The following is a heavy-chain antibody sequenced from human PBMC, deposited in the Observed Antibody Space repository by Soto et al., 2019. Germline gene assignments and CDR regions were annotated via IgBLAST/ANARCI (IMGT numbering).Heavy chain of an antibody. J-gene: IGHJ3*02. V-gene: IGHV1-69*13. CDR2: IIPIFGTA. Sequence: SVKVSCKASGGTFSSYAISWVRQAPGQGLEWMGGIIPIFGTANYAQKFQGRVTITADESTSTAYMELSRLRSDDTAVYYCARSARYYYDSSGSKGHFAIWGQGTMVTVSS. CDR1: GGTFSSYA. D-gene: IGHD3-22*01. CDR3: ARSARYYYDSSGSKGHFAI.